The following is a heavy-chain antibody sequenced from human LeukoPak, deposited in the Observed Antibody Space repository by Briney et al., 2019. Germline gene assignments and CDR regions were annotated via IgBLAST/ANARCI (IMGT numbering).Heavy chain of an antibody. J-gene: IGHJ6*04. CDR1: GFTFSSHS. V-gene: IGHV3-48*01. Sequence: GGSLRLSCAASGFTFSSHSMNWVRQAPGKGPEWVSYIISSSSTIYYADSVKGRFTISRDNAKNSLYLQMNSLRADDTAVYYCARAVGHGSGSPRMDVWGNGTTVTVSS. D-gene: IGHD3-10*01. CDR3: ARAVGHGSGSPRMDV. CDR2: IISSSSTI.